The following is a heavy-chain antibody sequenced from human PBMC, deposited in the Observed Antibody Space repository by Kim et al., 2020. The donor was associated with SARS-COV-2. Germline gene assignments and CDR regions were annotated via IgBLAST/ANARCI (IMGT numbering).Heavy chain of an antibody. J-gene: IGHJ4*02. D-gene: IGHD4-4*01. Sequence: NPSLKSLVTISVDSSNNQFSLKLSSVTAADTAVYYCAATVGVSSLIYFDYWGQGTLVTVSS. CDR3: AATVGVSSLIYFDY. V-gene: IGHV4-39*01.